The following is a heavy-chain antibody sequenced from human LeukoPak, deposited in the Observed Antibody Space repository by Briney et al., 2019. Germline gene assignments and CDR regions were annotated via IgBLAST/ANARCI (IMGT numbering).Heavy chain of an antibody. CDR1: GYTFTGYY. J-gene: IGHJ4*02. CDR3: ARGQQWLAQDY. Sequence: GASVKVSCKASGYTFTGYYMHWVRQAPGQGLGWMGWINPNNGGTNYAQKSPGRVTMTRDTSISTAYMELSRLRSDDTAVYYCARGQQWLAQDYWGQGTLVTVSS. V-gene: IGHV1-2*02. D-gene: IGHD6-19*01. CDR2: INPNNGGT.